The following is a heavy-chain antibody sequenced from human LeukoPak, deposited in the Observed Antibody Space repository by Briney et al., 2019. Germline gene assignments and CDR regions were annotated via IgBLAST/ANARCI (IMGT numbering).Heavy chain of an antibody. D-gene: IGHD6-19*01. Sequence: PSETLSLTCTVSGGSISSYYWSWIRQPAGKGLEWIGRIYTSGSTNYNPSLKRRFTMSVDTSKNQFSLKLSSVTAADTAVYYCARIAVAGFDYWAQGTLVSVSS. V-gene: IGHV4-4*07. CDR3: ARIAVAGFDY. CDR2: IYTSGST. J-gene: IGHJ4*02. CDR1: GGSISSYY.